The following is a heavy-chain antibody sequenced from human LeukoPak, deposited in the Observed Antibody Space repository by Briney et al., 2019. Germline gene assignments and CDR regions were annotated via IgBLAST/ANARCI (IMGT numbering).Heavy chain of an antibody. Sequence: SETLSLTCTVSGGSISSYYWSWIRQPPGKGLEWIGYIYYSGSTNYNPSLKSRVTISVDTSKNQFSLKLSSVTAADTAVYYCARALSYYGDSPFDYWGQGTLVTVSS. D-gene: IGHD4-17*01. J-gene: IGHJ4*02. CDR1: GGSISSYY. V-gene: IGHV4-59*12. CDR3: ARALSYYGDSPFDY. CDR2: IYYSGST.